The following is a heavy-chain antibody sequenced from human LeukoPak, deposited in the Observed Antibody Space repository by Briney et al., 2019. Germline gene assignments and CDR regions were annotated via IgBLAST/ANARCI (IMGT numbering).Heavy chain of an antibody. CDR3: ATLTHCSSTSCYREGWFDP. CDR1: GYTLTELS. D-gene: IGHD2-2*01. J-gene: IGHJ5*02. CDR2: FDPEDGET. Sequence: ASVKVSCKVSGYTLTELSMHWVRQAPGKGLEWMGGFDPEDGETIYAQKFQGGVTMTEDTSTDTAYMGLSSLRSEDTAMYYCATLTHCSSTSCYREGWFDPWGQGTLVTVSS. V-gene: IGHV1-24*01.